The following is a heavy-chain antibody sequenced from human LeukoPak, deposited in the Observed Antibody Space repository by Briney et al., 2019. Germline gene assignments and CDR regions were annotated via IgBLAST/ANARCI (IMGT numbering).Heavy chain of an antibody. Sequence: PGGSLRLSCAASGFTFSSYEMNWVRQAPGEGLEGVSYISSSGSTIYYADSVKGRFTISRDNAKNLLYLQMNSLRAEDTAVYYCARIAVAGPYFDYWGQGTLVTVSS. CDR1: GFTFSSYE. CDR2: ISSSGSTI. CDR3: ARIAVAGPYFDY. D-gene: IGHD6-19*01. V-gene: IGHV3-48*03. J-gene: IGHJ4*02.